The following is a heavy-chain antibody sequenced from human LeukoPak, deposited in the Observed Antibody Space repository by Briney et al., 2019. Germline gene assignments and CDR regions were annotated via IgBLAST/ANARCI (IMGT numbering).Heavy chain of an antibody. Sequence: GGSLRLSCAASGFTFSSYVMTWVRQAPGKGLAWVSTITGGGDYTYYVDSVKGRFTISRDNSKNTLYLQVNSLRAEDTAVYYCAKGIYTSTSYYDSWGREPWSPSPQ. V-gene: IGHV3-23*01. CDR3: AKGIYTSTSYYDS. CDR1: GFTFSSYV. CDR2: ITGGGDYT. D-gene: IGHD2-2*01. J-gene: IGHJ4*02.